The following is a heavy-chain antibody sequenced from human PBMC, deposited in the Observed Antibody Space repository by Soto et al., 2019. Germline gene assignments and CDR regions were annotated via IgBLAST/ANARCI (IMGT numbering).Heavy chain of an antibody. CDR3: PNHKDSLSDGRGSV. J-gene: IGHJ4*02. D-gene: IGHD2-15*01. CDR2: IGATGSSM. Sequence: PEGAMRVRGAASGCTLRNYAMSWVRQAPEKGLECVASIGATGSSMYYADSVPGRLTTPRDNSKNTLYPQMQGLRGEDTVLYYFPNHKDSLSDGRGSVWAQGTLVTVSS. CDR1: GCTLRNYA. V-gene: IGHV3-23*01.